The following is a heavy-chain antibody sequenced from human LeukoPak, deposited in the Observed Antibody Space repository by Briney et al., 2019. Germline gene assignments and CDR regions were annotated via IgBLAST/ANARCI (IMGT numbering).Heavy chain of an antibody. Sequence: GGSLRLSCAASGFTFSTYAMSWVRQAPGKGLEWVSAISGSGGSTYYADSVKGRFTISRDNSKNTLYLQMNSLRAEDTAVYYCAKDLLALYYDSSGQRGIFDYWGQGTLVTVSS. J-gene: IGHJ4*02. CDR3: AKDLLALYYDSSGQRGIFDY. CDR2: ISGSGGST. CDR1: GFTFSTYA. V-gene: IGHV3-23*01. D-gene: IGHD3-22*01.